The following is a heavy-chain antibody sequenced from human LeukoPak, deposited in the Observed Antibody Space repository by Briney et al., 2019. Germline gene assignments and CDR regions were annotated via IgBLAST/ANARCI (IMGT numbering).Heavy chain of an antibody. CDR1: GGSISGSY. D-gene: IGHD2-8*01. V-gene: IGHV4-59*01. CDR2: IYYTGSA. CDR3: ARVIGDTNSYFPPGFDY. Sequence: PSETLSLTCTVSGGSISGSYWGWIRQPPGMGLEWIGNIYYTGSANYNRSLKSRVTISVDTSKNQFSLKLSSVTAVDTAVYYCARVIGDTNSYFPPGFDYWGQGTLVTVSS. J-gene: IGHJ4*02.